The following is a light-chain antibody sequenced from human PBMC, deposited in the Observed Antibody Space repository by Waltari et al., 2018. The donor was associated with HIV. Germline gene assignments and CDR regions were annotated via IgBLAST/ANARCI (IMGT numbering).Light chain of an antibody. J-gene: IGLJ3*02. V-gene: IGLV1-44*01. CDR2: SND. CDR3: AAWDDSLYGWV. CDR1: SSNIGSNI. Sequence: QSVLTQPPSASGTPGQRVTISCSGSSSNIGSNIVNWYQQLPGTAPKLRIYSNDHRRSGFPDQFCGPKSGSRASLAISGVKSEDEADYYCAAWDDSLYGWVFGGGAKLTVL.